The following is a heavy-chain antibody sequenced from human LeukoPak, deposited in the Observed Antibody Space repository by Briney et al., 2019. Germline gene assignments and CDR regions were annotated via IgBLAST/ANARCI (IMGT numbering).Heavy chain of an antibody. V-gene: IGHV1-3*01. D-gene: IGHD6-19*01. Sequence: ASVKVSCKASGYTFTSYGVHWVRQAPGQGLEWMGWINPGNSHTQYSQMFQGRVTITRDTSAGTAYMELSSLRSEDTAVYYCACGWSYFDYWGQGTLVTVSS. CDR3: ACGWSYFDY. J-gene: IGHJ4*02. CDR1: GYTFTSYG. CDR2: INPGNSHT.